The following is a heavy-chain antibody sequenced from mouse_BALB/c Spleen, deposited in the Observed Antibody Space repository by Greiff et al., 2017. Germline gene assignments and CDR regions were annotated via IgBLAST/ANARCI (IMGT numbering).Heavy chain of an antibody. CDR1: GFTFSSFG. CDR2: ISSGSSTI. CDR3: ARYDDYDEGDYYAMDY. V-gene: IGHV5-17*02. Sequence: EVMLVESGGGLVQPGGSRKLSCAASGFTFSSFGMHWVRQAPEKGLEWVAYISSGSSTIYYADTVKGRFTISRDNPKNTLFLQMTSLRSEDTAMYYCARYDDYDEGDYYAMDYWGQGTSVTVSS. J-gene: IGHJ4*01. D-gene: IGHD2-4*01.